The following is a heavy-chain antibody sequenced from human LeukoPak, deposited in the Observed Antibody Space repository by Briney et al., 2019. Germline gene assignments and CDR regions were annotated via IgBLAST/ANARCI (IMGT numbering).Heavy chain of an antibody. CDR3: ARGRSGSYLNWFDP. V-gene: IGHV4-39*01. CDR1: GDSITSSTYY. D-gene: IGHD1-26*01. CDR2: IYYSGST. Sequence: PSETLSLTCTVSGDSITSSTYYWGWIRQPPGKGLEWIGFIYYSGSTYYNPSLKSRVTIPVDTSKNQFSLKLSSVTAADTAVYYCARGRSGSYLNWFDPWGQGTLVTVSS. J-gene: IGHJ5*02.